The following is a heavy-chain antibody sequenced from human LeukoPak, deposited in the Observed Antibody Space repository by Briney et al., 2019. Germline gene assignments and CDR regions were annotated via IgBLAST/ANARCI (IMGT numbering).Heavy chain of an antibody. D-gene: IGHD2-15*01. V-gene: IGHV4-61*02. CDR1: GASIISSSYY. Sequence: SQTLSLTCIVSGASIISSSYYCSWFRQPAGKGLEWIGRIYTSGSTNYNPSLKSRVTMSVDTSKNQFSLKLSSVTAADTAVYYCAAAEVGSGIPFDYWGQGTLVTVSS. CDR3: AAAEVGSGIPFDY. J-gene: IGHJ4*02. CDR2: IYTSGST.